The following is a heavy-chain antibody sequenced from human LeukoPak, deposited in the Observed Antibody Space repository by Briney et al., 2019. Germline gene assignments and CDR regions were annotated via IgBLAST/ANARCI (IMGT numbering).Heavy chain of an antibody. CDR1: GFTFSSYA. CDR2: ISYDGSNK. V-gene: IGHV3-30*04. J-gene: IGHJ4*02. Sequence: GGSLRLSCEASGFTFSSYAMHWVRQAPGKGLEWVAVISYDGSNKYYTDSVKGRFTISRDNAKNSVYLQMNSLRAEDTAVYYCARDCERGYSHGLCWGQGTLVTVSS. CDR3: ARDCERGYSHGLC. D-gene: IGHD5-18*01.